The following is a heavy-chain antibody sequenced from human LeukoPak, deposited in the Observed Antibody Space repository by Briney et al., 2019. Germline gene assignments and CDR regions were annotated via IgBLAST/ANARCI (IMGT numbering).Heavy chain of an antibody. V-gene: IGHV1-8*02. CDR2: MNPNSGNT. Sequence: ASVKVSCKASGYTFTSYGISWVRQATGQGLEWMGWMNPNSGNTGYAQKFQGRVTMTRNTSISTAYMELSSLRSEDTAVYYCARIYYYDSSGYSYYYGMDVWGQGTTVTVSS. D-gene: IGHD3-22*01. CDR3: ARIYYYDSSGYSYYYGMDV. CDR1: GYTFTSYG. J-gene: IGHJ6*02.